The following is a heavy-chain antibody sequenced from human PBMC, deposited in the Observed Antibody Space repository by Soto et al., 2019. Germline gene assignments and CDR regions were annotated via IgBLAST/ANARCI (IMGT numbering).Heavy chain of an antibody. V-gene: IGHV4-34*01. CDR2: INHSGST. D-gene: IGHD6-6*01. CDR1: GGSFSGYY. Sequence: SETLSLTCAVYGGSFSGYYWSWIRQPPGKGLEWIGEINHSGSTNYNPSLKSRVTISVDTSKNQFSLKLSSVTAADTAVYYCAKDLVRGGLALYYYYMDVWGKGTTVTVSS. J-gene: IGHJ6*03. CDR3: AKDLVRGGLALYYYYMDV.